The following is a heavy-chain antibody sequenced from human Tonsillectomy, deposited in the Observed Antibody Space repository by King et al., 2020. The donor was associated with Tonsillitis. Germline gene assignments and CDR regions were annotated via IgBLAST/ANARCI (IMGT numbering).Heavy chain of an antibody. CDR3: ARQFLNSSHYYYYGLDV. CDR1: GYTFTSHE. CDR2: MNPNSGST. V-gene: IGHV1-8*01. J-gene: IGHJ6*02. D-gene: IGHD2/OR15-2a*01. Sequence: VQLVESGAEVKKPGASVKVSCEASGYTFTSHEITWVRHVTGQGLEYMGWMNPNSGSTGYTQKFQGRVTMTRDTSISTAYMELSSLRSEDTAVYYCARQFLNSSHYYYYGLDVWGQGTTVIVSS.